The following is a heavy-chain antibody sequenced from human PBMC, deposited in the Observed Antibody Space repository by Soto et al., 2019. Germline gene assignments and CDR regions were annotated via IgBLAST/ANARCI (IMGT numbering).Heavy chain of an antibody. Sequence: RRLSCAASVFTFRDYYMTWIRQAPGKGLEWVSYISSSGTGIYYPDSVKGRFTISRDNAKNSLYLHMNSLRAEDTAVYYCARAYYDAFDIWGQGTMVTVSS. CDR1: VFTFRDYY. CDR3: ARAYYDAFDI. D-gene: IGHD2-8*01. V-gene: IGHV3-11*01. CDR2: ISSSGTGI. J-gene: IGHJ3*02.